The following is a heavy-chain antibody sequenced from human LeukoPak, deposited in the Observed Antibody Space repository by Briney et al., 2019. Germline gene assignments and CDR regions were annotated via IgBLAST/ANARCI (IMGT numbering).Heavy chain of an antibody. D-gene: IGHD4-23*01. CDR2: ITATGGAT. CDR1: GFTFTTFA. V-gene: IGHV3-23*01. Sequence: PGGSLRLSCAASGFTFTTFAMTWIRQAPGKGLGWVSAITATGGATYYADSVKGRFTISRDNSKNTLYLQMNSLRAEDTALYYCAKRLGEQGTVITGGYFDNWGQGILVTVSS. CDR3: AKRLGEQGTVITGGYFDN. J-gene: IGHJ4*02.